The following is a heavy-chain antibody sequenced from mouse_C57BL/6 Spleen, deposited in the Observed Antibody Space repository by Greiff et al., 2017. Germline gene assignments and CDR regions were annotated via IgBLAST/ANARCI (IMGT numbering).Heavy chain of an antibody. V-gene: IGHV5-9-1*02. D-gene: IGHD1-1*01. J-gene: IGHJ1*03. Sequence: DVHLVESGEGLVKPGGSLKLSCAASGFTFSSYAMSWVRQTPEKRLEWVAYISSGGDYIYYADTVKGRFTISRDNARNTLYLQMSSLKSEDTAMYYCTRDPYYYGSSYWYFDVWGTGTTVTVSS. CDR3: TRDPYYYGSSYWYFDV. CDR1: GFTFSSYA. CDR2: ISSGGDYI.